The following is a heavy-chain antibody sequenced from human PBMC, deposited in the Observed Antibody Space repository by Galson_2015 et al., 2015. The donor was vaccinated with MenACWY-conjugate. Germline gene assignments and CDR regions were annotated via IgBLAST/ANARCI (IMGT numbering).Heavy chain of an antibody. J-gene: IGHJ4*02. Sequence: ETLSLTCTVSGGSVSSGSYWTWIRQPPGKGLEWIGLIYSSGSTKYNPSLKSRVTISLDMSRNQVSLKLSSVTAADTAVYYCAREYNKWGQGTLVTVSS. D-gene: IGHD1-14*01. CDR1: GGSVSSGSY. CDR2: IYSSGST. CDR3: AREYNK. V-gene: IGHV4-61*01.